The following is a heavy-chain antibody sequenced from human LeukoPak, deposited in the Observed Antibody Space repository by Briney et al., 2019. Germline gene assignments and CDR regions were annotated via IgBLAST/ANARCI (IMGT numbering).Heavy chain of an antibody. V-gene: IGHV4-59*01. CDR2: ITYSGGT. Sequence: SETLSLTCTVSGGYINSYYWSWIRQPPGKGLEWIGYITYSGGTDYNPSLKSRITISVDTSKNQFSLKVNSVTAADTAVYYCARGSFTAAGVLDYWGQGTLVTVSS. D-gene: IGHD6-25*01. CDR1: GGYINSYY. CDR3: ARGSFTAAGVLDY. J-gene: IGHJ4*02.